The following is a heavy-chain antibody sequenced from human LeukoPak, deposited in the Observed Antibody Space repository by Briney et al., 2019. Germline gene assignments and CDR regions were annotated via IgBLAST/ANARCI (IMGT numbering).Heavy chain of an antibody. Sequence: SETLSLTCTVSGGSISSSSYYWGWIRQPPGKGLEWIGSIYYSGSTYYNPSLKSRVTISVDTSKNQFSLKLSSVTAADTAVYYCARDLNRFDYWGQGTLVTVSS. D-gene: IGHD1/OR15-1a*01. CDR1: GGSISSSSYY. V-gene: IGHV4-39*07. CDR2: IYYSGST. J-gene: IGHJ4*02. CDR3: ARDLNRFDY.